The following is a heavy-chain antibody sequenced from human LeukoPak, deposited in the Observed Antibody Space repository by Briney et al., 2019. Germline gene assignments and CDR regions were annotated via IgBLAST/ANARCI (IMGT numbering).Heavy chain of an antibody. J-gene: IGHJ3*02. CDR1: GGSFSGYY. CDR2: IYYSGST. CDR3: ARYDYVWAFDI. D-gene: IGHD3-16*01. V-gene: IGHV4-30-4*01. Sequence: SETLSLTCAVYGGSFSGYYWSWIRQPPGKGLEWTGYIYYSGSTYYNPSLKSRVTISVDTSKNQFSLKLSSVTAADTAVYYCARYDYVWAFDIWGQGTMVTVSS.